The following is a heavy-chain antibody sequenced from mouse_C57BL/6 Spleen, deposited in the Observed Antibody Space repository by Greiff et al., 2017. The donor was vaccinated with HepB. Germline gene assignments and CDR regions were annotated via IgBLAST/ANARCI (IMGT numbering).Heavy chain of an antibody. CDR1: GFSLTSYG. Sequence: VQVVESGPGLVQPSQSLSITCTVSGFSLTSYGVHWVRQSPGKGLEWLGVIWSGGSTDYNAAFISRLSISKDNSKSQVFFKMNSLQADDTAIYYCARFPSLTTVVAGAMDYWGQGTSVTVSS. CDR3: ARFPSLTTVVAGAMDY. D-gene: IGHD1-1*01. CDR2: IWSGGST. J-gene: IGHJ4*01. V-gene: IGHV2-2*01.